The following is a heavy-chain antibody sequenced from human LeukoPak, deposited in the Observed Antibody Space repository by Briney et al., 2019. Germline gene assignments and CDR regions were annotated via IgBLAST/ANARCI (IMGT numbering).Heavy chain of an antibody. V-gene: IGHV3-30*19. D-gene: IGHD4-17*01. J-gene: IGHJ4*02. CDR3: AKPRSPYGDYFDY. CDR2: ISYDGSNK. CDR1: DFTFSSYG. Sequence: GGSLRLSCAASDFTFSSYGMHWVRQTPGKGLEWVAVISYDGSNKYYADSVKGRFTISRDNSKNTLYLQMNSLRAEDTAVYYCAKPRSPYGDYFDYWGQGTLVTVSS.